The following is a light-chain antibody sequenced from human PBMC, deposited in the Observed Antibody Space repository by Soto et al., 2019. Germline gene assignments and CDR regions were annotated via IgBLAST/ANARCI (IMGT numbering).Light chain of an antibody. J-gene: IGKJ1*01. CDR3: QQYGGPPRT. V-gene: IGKV3-20*01. CDR1: QSVTKS. CDR2: GAS. Sequence: EIVLTQSPGTLSLSPGERATLSCRASQSVTKSLAWYQQKPGQAPRLLIYGASSRATGIPDRFSGSGSGTDFTLTISRLEPEDFAVYYCQQYGGPPRTFGQGTKVE.